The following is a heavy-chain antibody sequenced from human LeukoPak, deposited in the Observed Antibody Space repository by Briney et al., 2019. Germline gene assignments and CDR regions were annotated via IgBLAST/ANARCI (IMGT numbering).Heavy chain of an antibody. D-gene: IGHD5-18*01. Sequence: PGGSLRLSCAASGFRFSNYAMSWVRQAPGKGLEWVSGISGSGGTTFYADSVKGRFTISRDNSKSTLYLQINTLSAEDTAVYYCSKDRLVGYNYGVDSFDYWGRGTLVTVSS. V-gene: IGHV3-23*01. CDR2: ISGSGGTT. J-gene: IGHJ4*02. CDR1: GFRFSNYA. CDR3: SKDRLVGYNYGVDSFDY.